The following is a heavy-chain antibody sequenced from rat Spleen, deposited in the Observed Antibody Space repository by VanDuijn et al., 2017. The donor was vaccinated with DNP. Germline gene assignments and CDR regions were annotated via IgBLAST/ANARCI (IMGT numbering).Heavy chain of an antibody. CDR3: ARHRTIMPYYYAMDA. Sequence: EVKLVESGGGLVQPGSSLKLSCAASGFNFNDYWMGWVRQAPGKGLEWVAYISGSSGTIYYVETVRGRFTISRDNAKNTLYLQMDSLRSEDTATYYCARHRTIMPYYYAMDAWGQGASVTVSS. CDR1: GFNFNDYW. V-gene: IGHV4-2*01. D-gene: IGHD1-12*01. J-gene: IGHJ4*01. CDR2: ISGSSGTI.